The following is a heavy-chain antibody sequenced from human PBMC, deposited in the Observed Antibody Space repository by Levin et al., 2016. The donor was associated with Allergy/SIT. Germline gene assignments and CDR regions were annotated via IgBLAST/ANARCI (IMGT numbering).Heavy chain of an antibody. Sequence: WVRQAPGQGLEWMGGIIPIFGTANYAQKFQGRVTITADESTSTAYMELSSLRSEDTAVYYCARASPLHYDILTGYYTWGQGTLVTVSS. CDR2: IIPIFGTA. D-gene: IGHD3-9*01. CDR3: ARASPLHYDILTGYYT. J-gene: IGHJ4*02. V-gene: IGHV1-69*01.